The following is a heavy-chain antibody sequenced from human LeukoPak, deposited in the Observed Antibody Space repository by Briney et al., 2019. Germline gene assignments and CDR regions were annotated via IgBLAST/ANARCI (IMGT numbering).Heavy chain of an antibody. Sequence: ASVKVSCKASGYTFTSYAMNWVRQAPGQGLEWMGWINTNTGNPTYAQGFTGRFVFSLDTSVSTAYLQISSLKAEDTAVYYCARGEGYYGSGSYYNYYYYYMDVWGKGTTVTVSS. J-gene: IGHJ6*03. D-gene: IGHD3-10*01. CDR2: INTNTGNP. V-gene: IGHV7-4-1*02. CDR1: GYTFTSYA. CDR3: ARGEGYYGSGSYYNYYYYYMDV.